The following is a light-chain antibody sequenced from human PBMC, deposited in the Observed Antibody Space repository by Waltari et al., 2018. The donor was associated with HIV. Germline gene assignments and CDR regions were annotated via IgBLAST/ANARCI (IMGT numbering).Light chain of an antibody. CDR1: NIGSKR. V-gene: IGLV3-21*01. Sequence: SYVLTQSPSVSLAPGRTARITCGGNNIGSKRVHWYQQKPGQAPVLVIYDDDDRPSGIPERLAGTTSENRASLTISGVEVGDEADYYCQVWDSNSDQVVFGGGTRLTVL. CDR3: QVWDSNSDQVV. J-gene: IGLJ2*01. CDR2: DDD.